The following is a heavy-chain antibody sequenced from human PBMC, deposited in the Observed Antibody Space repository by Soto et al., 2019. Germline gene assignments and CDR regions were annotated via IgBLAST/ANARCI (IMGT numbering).Heavy chain of an antibody. J-gene: IGHJ4*02. V-gene: IGHV1-18*01. D-gene: IGHD2-15*01. Sequence: ASVKFPGKAPGYTFSSFGINWVRQAPGQGLECVGWVSVYNDDTKYAQNFQGRVSLTTDTSTSTTYMEVGRLRSDDTAVYYCARTCRSGGSCYHEYWGEGTLVTVSS. CDR3: ARTCRSGGSCYHEY. CDR2: VSVYNDDT. CDR1: GYTFSSFG.